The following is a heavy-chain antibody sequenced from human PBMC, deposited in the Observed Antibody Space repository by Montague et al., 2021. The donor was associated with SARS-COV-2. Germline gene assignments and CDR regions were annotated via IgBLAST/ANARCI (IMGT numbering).Heavy chain of an antibody. CDR3: ARDTEGYISSWYHDY. D-gene: IGHD6-13*01. V-gene: IGHV4-59*01. CDR2: IYYSGST. CDR1: GGSISSYY. Sequence: SETLSLTCTVSGGSISSYYWSWIRQPPGKGLEWIGYIYYSGSTNXNPSLKSRVTISVDTSKNQFPLKLSSVTAADTAVYYCARDTEGYISSWYHDYWGQGTLVTVSS. J-gene: IGHJ4*02.